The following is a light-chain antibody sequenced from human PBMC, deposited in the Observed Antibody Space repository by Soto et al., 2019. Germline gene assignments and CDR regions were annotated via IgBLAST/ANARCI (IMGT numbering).Light chain of an antibody. J-gene: IGKJ2*01. CDR2: KVS. CDR3: MQGTHWPYT. Sequence: DVVMTQLPLSLPVTLGQPASISCRSSQSLVYSDGNTYLSWFHQRPGQSPKRVIYKVSDWGSGVPDRFSGSGSGTDFTLRISRVEAEDVGVYYCMQGTHWPYTFGQGTKLEI. CDR1: QSLVYSDGNTY. V-gene: IGKV2D-30*01.